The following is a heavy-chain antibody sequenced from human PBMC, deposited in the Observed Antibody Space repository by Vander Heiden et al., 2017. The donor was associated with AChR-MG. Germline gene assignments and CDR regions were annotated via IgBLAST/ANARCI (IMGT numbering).Heavy chain of an antibody. D-gene: IGHD6-13*01. V-gene: IGHV3-30*02. Sequence: QVHLVESGGGVVQPGGSLRPSWEASGFSSPCCGMHWVRQAPGKGLEWVAFIRYDGSNKFYADSVKGRFTISRDDSENTLYLQMNNLGAEDTAVYYCAKDRGASSWFYFDYWGKGALVTVSS. J-gene: IGHJ4*02. CDR2: IRYDGSNK. CDR3: AKDRGASSWFYFDY. CDR1: GFSSPCCG.